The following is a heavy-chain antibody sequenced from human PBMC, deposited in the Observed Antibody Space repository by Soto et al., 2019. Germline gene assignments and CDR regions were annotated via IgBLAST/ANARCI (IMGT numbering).Heavy chain of an antibody. J-gene: IGHJ4*02. CDR2: ISYDGSNK. Sequence: GGSLRLSCAASGFTFSSYAMHWVRQAPGKGLEWVAVISYDGSNKYYADSVKGRFTISRDNSKNTLYLQMNSLRAEDTAVYYCARSKFVSYGGSQERGPFDYWGQGTLVTVSS. D-gene: IGHD4-17*01. V-gene: IGHV3-30-3*01. CDR1: GFTFSSYA. CDR3: ARSKFVSYGGSQERGPFDY.